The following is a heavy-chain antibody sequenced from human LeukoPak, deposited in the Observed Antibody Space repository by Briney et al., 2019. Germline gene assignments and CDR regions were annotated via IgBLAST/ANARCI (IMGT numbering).Heavy chain of an antibody. CDR1: GYTFTSYD. J-gene: IGHJ6*03. Sequence: GASVKVSCKASGYTFTSYDINWVRQATGQGPEWMGWMNRNSGNTGYAQKFQGRVTMTRNTSISTAYMELSSLRSEDTAVYYCARDNGGTAMAYYYYYYMDVWGKGTTVTISS. V-gene: IGHV1-8*01. D-gene: IGHD5-18*01. CDR2: MNRNSGNT. CDR3: ARDNGGTAMAYYYYYYMDV.